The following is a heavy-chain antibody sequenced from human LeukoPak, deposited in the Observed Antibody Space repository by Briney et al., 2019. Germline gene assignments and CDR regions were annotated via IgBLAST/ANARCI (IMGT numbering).Heavy chain of an antibody. D-gene: IGHD6-6*01. CDR2: IYSGGST. CDR3: AAYSSCDY. J-gene: IGHJ4*02. V-gene: IGHV3-53*01. CDR1: GFTVSSNY. Sequence: GGSLRLSCAASGFTVSSNYMTWVRQAPGKGLEWISLIYSGGSTYYADSVKGRFTISRNNSKNTLYLQMNSLRAEDTAVYYCAAYSSCDYWGQGTLVTVSS.